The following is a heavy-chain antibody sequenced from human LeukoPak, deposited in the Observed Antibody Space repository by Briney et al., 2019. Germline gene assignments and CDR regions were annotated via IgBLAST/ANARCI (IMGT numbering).Heavy chain of an antibody. CDR1: GFTFDDYG. V-gene: IGHV3-20*04. CDR3: ARDRGYYYDSSGTGYFDY. D-gene: IGHD3-22*01. Sequence: GGSLRLSCAASGFTFDDYGMTWVRQAPGKGLEWVSGINWNGGSTGYADSVKGRFTISRDNAKNSLYLQMNSLRAEDTALYYCARDRGYYYDSSGTGYFDYWGQGTLVTVSS. CDR2: INWNGGST. J-gene: IGHJ4*02.